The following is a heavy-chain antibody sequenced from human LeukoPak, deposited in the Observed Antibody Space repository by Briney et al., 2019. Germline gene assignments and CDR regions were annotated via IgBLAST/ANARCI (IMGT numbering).Heavy chain of an antibody. CDR1: GGSISSYY. CDR2: IYYSGST. D-gene: IGHD5-24*01. Sequence: PSGTLSLTCTVSGGSISSYYWSWIRQPPGKGLEWIGYIYYSGSTNYNPSLKSRVTISVDTSKNQFSLKLSSVTAADTAVYYCAREGRDGSDYWGQGTLVTVSS. J-gene: IGHJ4*02. CDR3: AREGRDGSDY. V-gene: IGHV4-59*01.